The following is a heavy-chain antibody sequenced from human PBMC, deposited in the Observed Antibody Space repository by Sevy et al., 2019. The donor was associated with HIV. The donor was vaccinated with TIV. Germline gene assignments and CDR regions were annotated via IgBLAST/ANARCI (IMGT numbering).Heavy chain of an antibody. D-gene: IGHD4-17*01. J-gene: IGHJ4*02. CDR3: ASSGRVYGDFLFDY. Sequence: SETLSLTCTVSGGSISSYYWSWIRQPAGKGLEWIGRIYTSGSTNYNPSLKSRVTMSVDTSKNQFYLKLGSVTAADTAVYYCASSGRVYGDFLFDYWGRGTLVTVSS. V-gene: IGHV4-4*07. CDR2: IYTSGST. CDR1: GGSISSYY.